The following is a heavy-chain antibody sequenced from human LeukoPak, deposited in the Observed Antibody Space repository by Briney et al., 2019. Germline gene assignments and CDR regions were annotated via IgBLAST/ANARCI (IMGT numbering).Heavy chain of an antibody. CDR2: ISYDGSNI. Sequence: GGSLRHSCAASGFTFSAYGMHWVRQAPGKGLEWVAVISYDGSNIYYVDSVKGRFTISRDNSKNTLYLQMNSLRDEDTALYYCAKAGIGGVGYFAYWGQATLVTVSS. D-gene: IGHD6-19*01. CDR1: GFTFSAYG. V-gene: IGHV3-30*18. J-gene: IGHJ4*02. CDR3: AKAGIGGVGYFAY.